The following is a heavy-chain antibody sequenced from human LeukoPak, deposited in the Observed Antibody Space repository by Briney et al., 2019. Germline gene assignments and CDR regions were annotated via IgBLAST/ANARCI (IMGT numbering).Heavy chain of an antibody. CDR1: GGSISSYY. D-gene: IGHD3-22*01. Sequence: PSEALSLTCTVSGGSISSYYWSWIRQPPGKGLEWIRYIYYSGSTNYNPSLKSRVTISVDTSKNQFSLKLSSVTAADTAVYYCASRSPSSDSSGYPYYFDYWGQGTLVTVSS. CDR2: IYYSGST. J-gene: IGHJ4*02. V-gene: IGHV4-59*08. CDR3: ASRSPSSDSSGYPYYFDY.